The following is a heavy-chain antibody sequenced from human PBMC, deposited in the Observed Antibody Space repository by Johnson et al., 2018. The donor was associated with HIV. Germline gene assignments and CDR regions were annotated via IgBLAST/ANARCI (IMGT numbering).Heavy chain of an antibody. CDR2: ISYDGSDK. Sequence: QVQLVESGGGVVQPGRSLRLSCVGSGFTFSSYDMHWVRQAPGKGMDWVAVISYDGSDKYYADSVKGRFTISRDNSKNTLYLQMNSLRAEDTAVYYCAKRVPSKQLVDAFDIWGQGTMVTVSS. J-gene: IGHJ3*02. CDR3: AKRVPSKQLVDAFDI. V-gene: IGHV3-30*18. CDR1: GFTFSSYD. D-gene: IGHD6-6*01.